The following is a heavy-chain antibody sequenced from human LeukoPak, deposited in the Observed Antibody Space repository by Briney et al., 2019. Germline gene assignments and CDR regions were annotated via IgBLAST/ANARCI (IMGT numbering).Heavy chain of an antibody. CDR3: ARVQWRSSWSLDDAEYFQH. V-gene: IGHV3-66*01. CDR2: IYSGGST. CDR1: GFTVSSNY. J-gene: IGHJ1*01. Sequence: GGSLRLSCAASGFTVSSNYMSWVRQAPGKGLEWVSVIYSGGSTYYADSVKGRFTISRDNSKNTLYLQMNSLRAEDTAVYYCARVQWRSSWSLDDAEYFQHWGQGTLVTVSS. D-gene: IGHD6-13*01.